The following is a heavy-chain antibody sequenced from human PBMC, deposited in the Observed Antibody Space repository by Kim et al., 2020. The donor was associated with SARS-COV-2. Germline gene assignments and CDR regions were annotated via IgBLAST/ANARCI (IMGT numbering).Heavy chain of an antibody. D-gene: IGHD3-10*01. J-gene: IGHJ5*02. CDR3: ARSGYYGSFDP. Sequence: TDCNPALKSRVTISVDTSKNQFALKLSSVTAADTAVYYCARSGYYGSFDPWGQGTLVTVSS. CDR2: T. V-gene: IGHV4-59*01.